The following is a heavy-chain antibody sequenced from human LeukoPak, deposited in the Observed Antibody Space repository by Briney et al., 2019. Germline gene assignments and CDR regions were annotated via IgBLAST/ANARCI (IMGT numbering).Heavy chain of an antibody. J-gene: IGHJ4*02. V-gene: IGHV3-30*02. CDR2: IRYDGSNK. Sequence: GGSLRLSCAASGFTFSSYGMHWVRQAPGKGLEWVAFIRYDGSNKYYADSVKGRFTISRDNSKNTLYLQMNSLRAEDTAVYYCHITFGGVIVPDYWGQGTLVTVSS. D-gene: IGHD3-16*02. CDR3: HITFGGVIVPDY. CDR1: GFTFSSYG.